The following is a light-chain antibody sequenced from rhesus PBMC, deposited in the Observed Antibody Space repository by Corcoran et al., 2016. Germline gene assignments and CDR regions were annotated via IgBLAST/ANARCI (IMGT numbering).Light chain of an antibody. J-gene: IGKJ2*01. V-gene: IGKV4-1*01. CDR2: WAS. Sequence: DIVMTQSPDSLAVSLGERVTTNCKFSQSLLYSSNNKNYLPWYQQKPGQAPKRRIYWASTRESGVPNRFSGSGSGADFTLTISGLQAEDVAVYYCQQYYGSPYSFGQGTKVEIK. CDR3: QQYYGSPYS. CDR1: QSLLYSSNNKNY.